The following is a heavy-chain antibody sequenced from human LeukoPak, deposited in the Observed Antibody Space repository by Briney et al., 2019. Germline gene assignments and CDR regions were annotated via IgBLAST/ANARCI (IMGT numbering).Heavy chain of an antibody. Sequence: SETLSLTRAVYGGSSSGYYWSWIRQPPGKGLEWIGEINHSGSTNYNPSLKSRVTISVDTSKNQFSLNLSSVTAADTAVYYRARAPVIRVLGAFDIWGQGTMVTVSS. D-gene: IGHD2/OR15-2a*01. V-gene: IGHV4-34*01. J-gene: IGHJ3*02. CDR1: GGSSSGYY. CDR2: INHSGST. CDR3: ARAPVIRVLGAFDI.